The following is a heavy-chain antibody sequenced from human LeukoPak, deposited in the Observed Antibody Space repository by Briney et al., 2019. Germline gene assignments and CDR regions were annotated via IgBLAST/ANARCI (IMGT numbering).Heavy chain of an antibody. Sequence: PSETLSLTCAVYGGSFSGFYWSWVRQPPGKGLEWIGEINHSGSTNYNPSLKSRLTISVDTSKNQFSLKLSSVTAADTAVYYCARGRAVASSYWGQGTLVTVSS. D-gene: IGHD6-19*01. J-gene: IGHJ4*02. CDR1: GGSFSGFY. CDR3: ARGRAVASSY. V-gene: IGHV4-34*01. CDR2: INHSGST.